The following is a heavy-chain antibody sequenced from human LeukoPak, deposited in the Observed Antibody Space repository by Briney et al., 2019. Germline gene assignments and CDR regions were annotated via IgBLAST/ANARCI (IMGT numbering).Heavy chain of an antibody. CDR3: QTEDGIRYDYVWGSYFDY. CDR2: IKQDRSEK. V-gene: IGHV3-7*01. J-gene: IGHJ4*02. CDR1: GFTFSSYW. Sequence: GGSLRLSCAASGFTFSSYWLSWFPPAPVKGLAWVANIKQDRSEKYYVDSVKGRFTISRDNAKNSLYLQMNSLRAEDTAVYFCQTEDGIRYDYVWGSYFDYWGQGTLVTVSS. D-gene: IGHD3-16*01.